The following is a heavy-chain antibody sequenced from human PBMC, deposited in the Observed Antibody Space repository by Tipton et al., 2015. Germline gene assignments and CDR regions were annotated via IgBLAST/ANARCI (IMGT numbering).Heavy chain of an antibody. CDR3: ARTLLGSALPEFDY. D-gene: IGHD6-19*01. V-gene: IGHV4-31*11. J-gene: IGHJ4*02. CDR2: ISYSGST. CDR1: GASVSSGSYY. Sequence: TLSLTCAVSGASVSSGSYYWSWIRQHPGKGLEWIGYISYSGSTYYNPSLKSRVTISVDTSKTQFSLKLSSVTAADTAVYYCARTLLGSALPEFDYWGQGTLVTVSS.